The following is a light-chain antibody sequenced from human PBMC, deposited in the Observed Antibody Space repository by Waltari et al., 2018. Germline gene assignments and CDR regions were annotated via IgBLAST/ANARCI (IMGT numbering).Light chain of an antibody. J-gene: IGLJ2*01. CDR2: TDN. Sequence: QSVLTQPPSASGTPGQRVTISCSGSSSNIGRNAVNWYQQLPETAPKLLIYTDNQRPSGVPDRFSDSKSGTSASLAISGLQSEDEASYYCHSRDASGVAGSFGGGTKLTVL. CDR3: HSRDASGVAGS. V-gene: IGLV1-44*01. CDR1: SSNIGRNA.